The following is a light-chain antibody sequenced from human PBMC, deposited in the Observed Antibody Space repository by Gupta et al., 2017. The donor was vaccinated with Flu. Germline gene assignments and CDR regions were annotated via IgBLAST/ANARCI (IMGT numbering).Light chain of an antibody. CDR2: QDK. V-gene: IGLV3-1*01. CDR1: RLGEKF. CDR3: QAWDTHSTV. J-gene: IGLJ1*01. Sequence: TGSGDRLGEKFVCWYQQKPGQSPVLVIYQDKRRPSGIPERFSGSRSGNTATLTISGTQPMDEADYYCQAWDTHSTVFGPGTKVTVL.